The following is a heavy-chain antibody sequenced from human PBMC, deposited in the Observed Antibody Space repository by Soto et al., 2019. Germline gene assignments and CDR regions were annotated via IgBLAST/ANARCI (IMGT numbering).Heavy chain of an antibody. CDR1: EFTFRNYW. CDR2: ISPDGRTT. J-gene: IGHJ4*02. D-gene: IGHD3-16*01. Sequence: PWGSLRLSCVTSEFTFRNYWLNLVRQFPGKGLEWVANISPDGRTTNYVDSVKGRFIISIDNVRNSVSLQINSLRVEDTAVYFCFLGNGRLQWGQGNSVTV. CDR3: FLGNGRLQ. V-gene: IGHV3-7*03.